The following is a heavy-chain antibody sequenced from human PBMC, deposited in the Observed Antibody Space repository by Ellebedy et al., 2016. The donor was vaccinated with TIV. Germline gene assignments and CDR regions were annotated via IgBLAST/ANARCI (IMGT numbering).Heavy chain of an antibody. Sequence: GSLRLXCTVSGDSISSSSYFWVWIRQPPGQGLEWIGEIYHSGSTNYNPSLKSRVTISVDKSKNQFSLKLSSVTAADTAVYYCARDRVVGAMNYYYYGMDVWGQGTTVTVSS. D-gene: IGHD1-26*01. J-gene: IGHJ6*02. V-gene: IGHV4-39*07. CDR1: GDSISSSSYF. CDR2: IYHSGST. CDR3: ARDRVVGAMNYYYYGMDV.